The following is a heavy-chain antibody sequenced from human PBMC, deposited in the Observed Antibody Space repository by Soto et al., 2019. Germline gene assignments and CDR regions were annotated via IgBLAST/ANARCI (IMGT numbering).Heavy chain of an antibody. V-gene: IGHV4-61*08. D-gene: IGHD6-19*01. CDR3: ARGPAYIDGWRTFDL. CDR2: TYYNGDT. J-gene: IGHJ4*02. CDR1: DDSFRCAEYY. Sequence: SETLSLTCAVSDDSFRCAEYYWSWIRQPLGKGPEWIGYTYYNGDTKYNPALRSRVTMSEDTSKNQFSLRLSSVTAADTAVYFCARGPAYIDGWRTFDLWGRGILVTVSS.